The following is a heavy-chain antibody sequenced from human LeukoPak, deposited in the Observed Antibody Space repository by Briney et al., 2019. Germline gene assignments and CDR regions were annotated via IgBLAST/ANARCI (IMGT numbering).Heavy chain of an antibody. D-gene: IGHD3-16*01. J-gene: IGHJ4*02. CDR1: GFTFSSYA. CDR2: ISYDGSNK. V-gene: IGHV3-30-3*01. Sequence: PGGSLRLSCAASGFTFSSYAMHWARQAPGKGLEWVAVISYDGSNKYYADSVKGRFTISRDNSKNTLYLQMNSLRAEDTAVYYCARVGSQPYWGQGTLVTVSS. CDR3: ARVGSQPY.